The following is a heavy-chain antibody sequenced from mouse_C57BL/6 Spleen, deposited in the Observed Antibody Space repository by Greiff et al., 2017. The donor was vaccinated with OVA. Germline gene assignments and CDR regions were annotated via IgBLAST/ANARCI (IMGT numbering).Heavy chain of an antibody. D-gene: IGHD2-5*01. V-gene: IGHV1-82*01. CDR2: IYPGDGDT. CDR3: AIKAYYSNSYAMDY. CDR1: GYAFSSSW. Sequence: QVQLKESGPELVKPGASVKISCKASGYAFSSSWMNWVKQRPGKGLEWIGRIYPGDGDTNYNGKFKGKATLTADKSSSTAYMQLSSLTSEDSAVYFCAIKAYYSNSYAMDYWGQGTSVTVSS. J-gene: IGHJ4*01.